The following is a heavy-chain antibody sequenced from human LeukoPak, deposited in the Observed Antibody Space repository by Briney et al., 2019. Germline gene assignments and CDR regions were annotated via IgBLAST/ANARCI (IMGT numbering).Heavy chain of an antibody. CDR2: MNPNSGNT. D-gene: IGHD1-26*01. J-gene: IGHJ4*02. V-gene: IGHV1-8*02. CDR3: ARVPSSIVGAQLFDY. Sequence: ASVKVSCKASGYTFTGYYMHWVRQAPGQGLEWMGWMNPNSGNTGYAQKFQGRVTMTRNTSISTAYMELSSLRSEDTAVYYCARVPSSIVGAQLFDYWGQGTLVTVSS. CDR1: GYTFTGYY.